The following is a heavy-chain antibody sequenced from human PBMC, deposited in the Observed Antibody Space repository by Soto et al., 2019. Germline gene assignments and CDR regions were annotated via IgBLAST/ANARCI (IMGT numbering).Heavy chain of an antibody. J-gene: IGHJ4*02. D-gene: IGHD3-16*01. V-gene: IGHV3-23*01. CDR1: GFTFSNYA. CDR3: AKAYFVWSSEQPYYFDY. CDR2: ISGSGGRS. Sequence: EVQLLDSGGGLVQPGGSLRLSCAASGFTFSNYAMTWVRQGPGKGLEWVSGISGSGGRSYYADSVKGRFTISRANSKSMLYLQMKSLRAEDTAVYYCAKAYFVWSSEQPYYFDYWGQGTLVTVSS.